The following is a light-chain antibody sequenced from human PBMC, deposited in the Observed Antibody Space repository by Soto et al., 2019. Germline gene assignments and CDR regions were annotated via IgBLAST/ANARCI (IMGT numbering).Light chain of an antibody. CDR2: GAS. J-gene: IGKJ2*01. CDR1: QSISSN. Sequence: EIVMTQSPANLSVSPGERATLSCRASQSISSNLAWYQQKPGQGPRLLIYGASTRAPGIPARFSGSGSGTDFTLTISSLQSEDFAVYYCEQYNKWPPYTFGQGAKVEI. V-gene: IGKV3-15*01. CDR3: EQYNKWPPYT.